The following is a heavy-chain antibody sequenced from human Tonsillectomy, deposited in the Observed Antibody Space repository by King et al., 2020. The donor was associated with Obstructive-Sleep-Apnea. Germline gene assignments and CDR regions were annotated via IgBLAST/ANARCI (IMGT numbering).Heavy chain of an antibody. J-gene: IGHJ4*02. D-gene: IGHD5-24*01. V-gene: IGHV4-59*01. CDR3: ASMVEMATNYFDY. CDR2: IYYSGST. Sequence: QLQESGPGLVKPSETLSLTCTVSGASISSFYWSWIRQPPGEGLEWVGYIYYSGSTSYNPSLKGRVTMSVDTSKDRFSLKLSSVTAADTAVYYCASMVEMATNYFDYWGQGTLVTVSS. CDR1: GASISSFY.